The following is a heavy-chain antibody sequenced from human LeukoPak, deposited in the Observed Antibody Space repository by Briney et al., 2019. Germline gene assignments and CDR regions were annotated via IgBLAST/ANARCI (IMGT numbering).Heavy chain of an antibody. D-gene: IGHD3-16*01. J-gene: IGHJ6*03. CDR2: INWNGGNT. V-gene: IGHV3-20*04. CDR3: AGVLRPTYMDV. Sequence: GGSLRLSCTASGFTFDDYGMSWVRQAPGKGLEWVSGINWNGGNTGYADSVKGRFTISRDNAKNSLYLQMNSLRAEDTALYYCAGVLRPTYMDVWGKGTTVTVSS. CDR1: GFTFDDYG.